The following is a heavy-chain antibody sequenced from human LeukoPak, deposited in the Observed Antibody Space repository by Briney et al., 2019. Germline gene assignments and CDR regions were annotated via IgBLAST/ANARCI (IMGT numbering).Heavy chain of an antibody. CDR3: ARGPRYCSGGSCYQYYYYYMDV. D-gene: IGHD2-15*01. CDR2: INHSGST. V-gene: IGHV4-34*01. CDR1: GGSFSGYY. J-gene: IGHJ6*03. Sequence: SETLSLTCAVYGGSFSGYYWSWIRQPPGKGLEWTGEINHSGSTNYNPSLKSRVTISVDTSKNQFSLKLSSVTAADTAVYYCARGPRYCSGGSCYQYYYYYMDVWGKGTTVTVSS.